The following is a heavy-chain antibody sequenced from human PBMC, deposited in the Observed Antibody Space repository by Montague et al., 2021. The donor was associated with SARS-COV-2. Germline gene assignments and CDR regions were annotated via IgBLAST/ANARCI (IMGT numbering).Heavy chain of an antibody. J-gene: IGHJ5*02. CDR2: IYYSGST. CDR1: GGSISSYY. CDR3: ARGRDQLGWFDP. Sequence: SETLSLTCTVSGGSISSYYWSWIRQPPGKGLEWIGYIYYSGSTNYNPSLKSRVTVSIDPSADQLSPKLSSLTAADAAVYYCARGRDQLGWFDPWGQGTLVTVSS. D-gene: IGHD7-27*01. V-gene: IGHV4-59*01.